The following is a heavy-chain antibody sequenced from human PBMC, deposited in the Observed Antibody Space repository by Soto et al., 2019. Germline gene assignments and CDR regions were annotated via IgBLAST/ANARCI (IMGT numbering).Heavy chain of an antibody. CDR2: ISSSSSYI. J-gene: IGHJ4*02. Sequence: PGGSLRLSCAASGFTFSSYSMNWVRQAPGKGLEWVSSISSSSSYIYYADSVKGRFTISRDNAKNSLYLQMNSLRAEDTAVYDCARGRLHYDILTGYYDYWGQGT. CDR1: GFTFSSYS. V-gene: IGHV3-21*01. D-gene: IGHD3-9*01. CDR3: ARGRLHYDILTGYYDY.